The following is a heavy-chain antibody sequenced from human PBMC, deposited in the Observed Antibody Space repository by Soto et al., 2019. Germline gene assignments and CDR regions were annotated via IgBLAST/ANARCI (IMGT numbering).Heavy chain of an antibody. J-gene: IGHJ4*02. CDR3: AKDNFEYSGYGIDY. V-gene: IGHV3-30*18. Sequence: GGSLRLSCAASGFTFSSYGMHWVRQAPGKGLEWVAVISYDGSNKYYADSVKGRITISRDNSKNTLYLQMNSLRAEDTAVYYCAKDNFEYSGYGIDYWGQGTLVTVSS. D-gene: IGHD5-12*01. CDR1: GFTFSSYG. CDR2: ISYDGSNK.